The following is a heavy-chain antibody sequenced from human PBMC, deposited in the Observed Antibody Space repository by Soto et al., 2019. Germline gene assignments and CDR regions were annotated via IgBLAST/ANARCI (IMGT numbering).Heavy chain of an antibody. CDR3: AREGYATIGYYDFFV. Sequence: QVQLQESGPGLVKPSETLSLTCSVSGGSISNYYWSWIQQPPGKGLEWIGYIYYSGNTNYNPSLKSRVTISVDTPKNQFSLKLSSVTAADTAVYYCAREGYATIGYYDFFVCGQGTLVTVSS. CDR2: IYYSGNT. V-gene: IGHV4-59*01. CDR1: GGSISNYY. J-gene: IGHJ4*02. D-gene: IGHD3-22*01.